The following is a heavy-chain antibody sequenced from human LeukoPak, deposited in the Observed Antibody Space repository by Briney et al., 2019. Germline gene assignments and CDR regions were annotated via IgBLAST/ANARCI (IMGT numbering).Heavy chain of an antibody. J-gene: IGHJ4*02. CDR1: GFTFSSYS. V-gene: IGHV3-21*01. Sequence: GGSLRLSCAASGFTFSSYSMNWGRQAPGKGLEWVSSISSSSSYIYYADSVKGRFTISRDNAKNSLYLQMNSLRAEDTAVYYCARDRIAAAGTPDYWGQGTLVTVSS. CDR2: ISSSSSYI. D-gene: IGHD6-13*01. CDR3: ARDRIAAAGTPDY.